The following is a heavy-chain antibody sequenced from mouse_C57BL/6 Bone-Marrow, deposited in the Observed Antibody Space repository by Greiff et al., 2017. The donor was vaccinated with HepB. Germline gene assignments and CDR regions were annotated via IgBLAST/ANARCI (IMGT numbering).Heavy chain of an antibody. CDR1: GYTFTDYE. CDR2: IDPETGGT. CDR3: TRAEDSYYFYYAMDY. V-gene: IGHV1-15*01. J-gene: IGHJ4*01. D-gene: IGHD2-12*01. Sequence: VQLVESGAELVRPGASVTLSCKASGYTFTDYEMHWVKQTPVHGLEWIGAIDPETGGTSYNQKFKGKAILTADQSSGTAYMENRSLTSEDSAVYYCTRAEDSYYFYYAMDYWGQGTSVTVSS.